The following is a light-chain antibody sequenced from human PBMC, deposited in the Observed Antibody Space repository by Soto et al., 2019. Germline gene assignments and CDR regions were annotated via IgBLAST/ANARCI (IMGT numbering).Light chain of an antibody. CDR3: SSYTSSSLYV. J-gene: IGLJ1*01. V-gene: IGLV2-14*01. Sequence: QSALTQPASVSGSPGQSITISCTGTSSDVGGYNYVSWYQQNPGKAPKLMIYDVSNRPSGVSNRFSGSKSGNTASLTISGLQAEDDADYYCSSYTSSSLYVFGTGTKVTVL. CDR2: DVS. CDR1: SSDVGGYNY.